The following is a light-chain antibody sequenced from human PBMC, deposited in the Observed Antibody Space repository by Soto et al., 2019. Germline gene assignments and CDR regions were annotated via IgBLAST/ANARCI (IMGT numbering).Light chain of an antibody. Sequence: DIQMTQSPSTLSASVGDRVTITCRASQSISGWLAWYQQKPGKAPKLLIYKASSLESGVPSRFSGSGSGTEFTLTISSLQPDDFATYYCQQYSSSSPWTFGQGTKVEIK. J-gene: IGKJ1*01. CDR1: QSISGW. V-gene: IGKV1-5*03. CDR2: KAS. CDR3: QQYSSSSPWT.